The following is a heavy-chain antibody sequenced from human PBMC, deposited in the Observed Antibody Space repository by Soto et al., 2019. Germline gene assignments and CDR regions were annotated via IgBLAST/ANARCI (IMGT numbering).Heavy chain of an antibody. CDR3: ARGGLRS. CDR2: ISSSGSST. J-gene: IGHJ4*02. D-gene: IGHD3-10*01. CDR1: GFSFSSYE. Sequence: EVQLVESGGGLVQPGGSLRLSCAASGFSFSSYEMNWVRQAPGKGPVWLAYISSSGSSTYCADSAKGRFTISRDNIKNSLFLQLHSLRVEDTGIYYCARGGLRSWGQGTPVTVSS. V-gene: IGHV3-48*03.